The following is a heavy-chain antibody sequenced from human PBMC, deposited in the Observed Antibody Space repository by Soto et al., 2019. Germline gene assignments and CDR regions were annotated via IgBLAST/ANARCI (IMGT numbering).Heavy chain of an antibody. D-gene: IGHD3-10*01. V-gene: IGHV4-30-4*01. CDR2: IYYSGST. CDR1: GGSISSGDYY. CDR3: AATRVTMALGWFGP. Sequence: PWETLSLTCTVSGGSISSGDYYWSWIRQPPGKGLEWIGYIYYSGSTYYNPSLKSRVTISVDTSKNQFSLKLSSVTAADRAVYYCAATRVTMALGWFGPWGQGTLVTVSS. J-gene: IGHJ5*02.